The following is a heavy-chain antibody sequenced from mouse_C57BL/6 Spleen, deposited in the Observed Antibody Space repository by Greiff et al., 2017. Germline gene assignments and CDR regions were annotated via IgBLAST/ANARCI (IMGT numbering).Heavy chain of an antibody. Sequence: VQLQQSGAELVKPGASVKISCKASGYAFSSYWMNWVKQRPGKGLEWIGQIYPGDGDTNYNGKFKGKATLTADKSSSTAYMQLSSLTSEDSAVYFCARSYYYGSSLYAMDYWGQGTSVTVSS. CDR3: ARSYYYGSSLYAMDY. CDR2: IYPGDGDT. V-gene: IGHV1-80*01. J-gene: IGHJ4*01. CDR1: GYAFSSYW. D-gene: IGHD1-1*01.